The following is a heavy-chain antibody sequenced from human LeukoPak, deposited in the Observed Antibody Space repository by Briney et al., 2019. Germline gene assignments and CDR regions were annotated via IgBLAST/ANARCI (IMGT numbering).Heavy chain of an antibody. J-gene: IGHJ5*02. V-gene: IGHV4-39*07. D-gene: IGHD5-18*01. CDR2: IYYSGTT. CDR1: GGSISSSPYY. Sequence: SETLSLTCTVSGGSISSSPYYWGWIRQPPGKRLEWIGSIYYSGTTHYNPSLESRVTISVDTSKNQFSLKLASVTAADTAIYYCAKGAGGFSYYNWFDPWGQGTLVTVSS. CDR3: AKGAGGFSYYNWFDP.